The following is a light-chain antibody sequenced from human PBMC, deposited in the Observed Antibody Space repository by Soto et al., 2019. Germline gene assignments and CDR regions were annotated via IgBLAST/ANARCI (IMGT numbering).Light chain of an antibody. CDR3: QQYFSTPT. V-gene: IGKV4-1*01. Sequence: DIVMTQSPDSLAVSLGERATINCKSSQSVLYSSKNKNYLAWYQQKPGQPPKLLIYWASTRESGVPDRFSGSGSGTDFILTISSLQAEDVAVYYCQQYFSTPTFGQGTRLEIK. CDR1: QSVLYSSKNKNY. J-gene: IGKJ5*01. CDR2: WAS.